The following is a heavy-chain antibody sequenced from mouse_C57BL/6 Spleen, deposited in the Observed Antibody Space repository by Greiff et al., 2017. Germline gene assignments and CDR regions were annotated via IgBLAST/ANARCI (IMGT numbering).Heavy chain of an antibody. CDR1: GYTFTDYE. J-gene: IGHJ4*01. Sequence: VQLQQSGAELVRPGASVTLSCKASGYTFTDYEMHWVKQTPVHGLEWIGAIDPETGGTAYNQKFKGKAILTADKSSSTAYMELRSLRSEDSAVYYCTRQVGRARAMDYWGQGTSVTVSS. D-gene: IGHD4-1*01. CDR2: IDPETGGT. CDR3: TRQVGRARAMDY. V-gene: IGHV1-15*01.